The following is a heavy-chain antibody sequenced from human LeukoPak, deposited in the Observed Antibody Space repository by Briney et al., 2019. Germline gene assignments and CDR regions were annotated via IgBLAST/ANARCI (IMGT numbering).Heavy chain of an antibody. J-gene: IGHJ4*02. CDR2: INGYGSST. CDR1: GFTFISYW. D-gene: IGHD2-2*01. V-gene: IGHV3-74*01. Sequence: GGSLRLSCAASGFTFISYWMHWVRQAPGKGLVWVSRINGYGSSTDFADSVKGRFTISRDNAKNTLYLQMSSLRVDDTAVYFCARGPAAIDNWGQGALVTVSS. CDR3: ARGPAAIDN.